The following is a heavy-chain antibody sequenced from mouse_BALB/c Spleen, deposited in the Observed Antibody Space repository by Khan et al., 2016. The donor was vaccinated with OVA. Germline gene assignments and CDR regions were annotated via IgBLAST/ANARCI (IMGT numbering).Heavy chain of an antibody. CDR2: INPSTGYT. V-gene: IGHV1-7*01. J-gene: IGHJ2*01. CDR3: ARRGLRWDFAY. CDR1: GYTFINYW. Sequence: VQLQESGAELAKPGASVKMSCKASGYTFINYWILWVKQRPGQGLEWLGYINPSTGYTEYNQNFKDKATLTADKSSSTAYLQLSSLTSEDSAVYYCARRGLRWDFAYWGQGTTLTVSS. D-gene: IGHD1-1*01.